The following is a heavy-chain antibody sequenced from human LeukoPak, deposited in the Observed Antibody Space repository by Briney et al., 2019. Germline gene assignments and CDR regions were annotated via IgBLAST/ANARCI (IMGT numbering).Heavy chain of an antibody. CDR2: ISGSGGSA. J-gene: IGHJ4*02. CDR1: GFTFSSYA. Sequence: QTGGSLRLSCAASGFTFSSYAMSWVRQAPGKGLEWVSAISGSGGSAYYADSVKGRFTISRDNSKNTLYLQMNSLRAEDTAVYYCAKRYCTGGSCCPDYWGQGTLVTVSS. CDR3: AKRYCTGGSCCPDY. D-gene: IGHD2-15*01. V-gene: IGHV3-23*01.